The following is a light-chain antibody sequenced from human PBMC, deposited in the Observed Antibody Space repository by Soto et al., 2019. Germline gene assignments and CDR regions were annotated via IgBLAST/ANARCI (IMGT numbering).Light chain of an antibody. V-gene: IGLV2-8*01. CDR2: EVS. CDR1: SSDVGGYNY. J-gene: IGLJ2*01. Sequence: QSVLTQPPSASGSPGQSVTISCTGTSSDVGGYNYVSWYQQHPGKAPKLMIYEVSKRPSGVPDRFSGSKSGNTASLTVSGIQAEDDADYYCSSYACRNNLLVFCGGPKLTVL. CDR3: SSYACRNNLLV.